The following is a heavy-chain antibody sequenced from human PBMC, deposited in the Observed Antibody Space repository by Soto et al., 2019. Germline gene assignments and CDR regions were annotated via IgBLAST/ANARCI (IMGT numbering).Heavy chain of an antibody. V-gene: IGHV1-46*03. CDR2: INPSGGST. D-gene: IGHD4-17*01. CDR1: GYTFTSYY. CDR3: ARDRGHATVIPAYYMDV. Sequence: QVQLVQSGAEVKKPGASVKVSCKASGYTFTSYYMHWVRQAPGQGLEWMGIINPSGGSTSYAQKFQGRVTVTRGTSTSTVYMELSSLSSEDTAVYYCARDRGHATVIPAYYMDVWGKGTTVTVSS. J-gene: IGHJ6*03.